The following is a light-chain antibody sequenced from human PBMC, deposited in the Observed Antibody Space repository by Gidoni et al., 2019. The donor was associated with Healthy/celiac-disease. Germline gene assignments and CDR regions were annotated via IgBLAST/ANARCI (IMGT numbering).Light chain of an antibody. Sequence: IGMMQSPSTLSVSPGESATRSSRPSQSVSSNLAWYQQQPSQAPRRLIYSASTRDTGIPARCIGSGSGTEYTPPISSLQSADFAVYYCHQYNNWPITFGQGTRVEIK. CDR1: QSVSSN. J-gene: IGKJ5*01. CDR2: SAS. CDR3: HQYNNWPIT. V-gene: IGKV3D-15*01.